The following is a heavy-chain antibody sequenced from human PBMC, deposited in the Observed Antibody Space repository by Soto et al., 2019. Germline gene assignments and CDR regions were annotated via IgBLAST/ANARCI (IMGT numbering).Heavy chain of an antibody. Sequence: QVHLVQSGAEVRKPGASVKVSCKASGYTFSSYAMHWVRQAPGQRLEWMGGINAGYGNTKSSQKFQDRVTISRDTSASTAYMELTSLRSEDTAGYYCARDTGDGTFDFWGQGTLVTVSS. CDR2: INAGYGNT. CDR3: ARDTGDGTFDF. V-gene: IGHV1-3*01. CDR1: GYTFSSYA. D-gene: IGHD7-27*01. J-gene: IGHJ4*02.